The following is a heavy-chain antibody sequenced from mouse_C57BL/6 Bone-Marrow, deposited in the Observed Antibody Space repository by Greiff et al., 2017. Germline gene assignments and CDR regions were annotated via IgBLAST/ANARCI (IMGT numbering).Heavy chain of an antibody. D-gene: IGHD1-3*01. CDR1: GFTFSDFY. CDR3: ARDSILGYFDV. V-gene: IGHV7-1*01. J-gene: IGHJ1*03. Sequence: EVQVVESGGGLVQSGRSLRLSCATSGFTFSDFYMEWVRQAPGKGLEWIAASRNKANDYTTEYSASVKGRFIVSRDTSQSILYLQMNALRAEDTAIYYCARDSILGYFDVWGTGTTVTVSS. CDR2: SRNKANDYTT.